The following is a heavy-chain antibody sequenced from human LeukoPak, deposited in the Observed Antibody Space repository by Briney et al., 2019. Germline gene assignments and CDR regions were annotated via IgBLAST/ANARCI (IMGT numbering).Heavy chain of an antibody. J-gene: IGHJ4*02. Sequence: PSETLSLTCTVSGGSISSGGYYWSWIRQHPGKGLEWIGYIYYSGSTYYNPSLKSRVTISVDTSKNQFSLKLSSVTAADTAVYYCAREESAADYYDSSGLIDYWGQGTLVTVSS. CDR2: IYYSGST. V-gene: IGHV4-31*03. CDR1: GGSISSGGYY. CDR3: AREESAADYYDSSGLIDY. D-gene: IGHD3-22*01.